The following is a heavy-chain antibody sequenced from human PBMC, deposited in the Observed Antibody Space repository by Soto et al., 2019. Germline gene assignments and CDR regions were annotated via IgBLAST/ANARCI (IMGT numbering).Heavy chain of an antibody. J-gene: IGHJ3*02. CDR1: GGSISSYY. Sequence: NPSETLSLTCTVSGGSISSYYWSWIRQPPGKGLEWIGYIYYIGSTNYNPSLKSRVTISVDTSKNQFSLKLSSVTAADTAVYYCARDNRIAAVGAFHIWGQGTMVT. CDR2: IYYIGST. V-gene: IGHV4-59*01. D-gene: IGHD6-25*01. CDR3: ARDNRIAAVGAFHI.